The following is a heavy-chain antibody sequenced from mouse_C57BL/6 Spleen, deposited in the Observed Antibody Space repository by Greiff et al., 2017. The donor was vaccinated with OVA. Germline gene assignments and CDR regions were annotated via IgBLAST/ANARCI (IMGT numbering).Heavy chain of an antibody. J-gene: IGHJ4*01. V-gene: IGHV1-75*01. D-gene: IGHD2-1*01. CDR3: ARIEGGGNYGEYYAMDY. CDR1: GYTFTDYY. Sequence: QVQLQQSGPELVKPGASVKISCKASGYTFTDYYINWVKQRPGQGLEWIGWIFPGSGSTYYNEKFKGKATLTVDKSSSTAYLLLHSLTSEDSAIYFYARIEGGGNYGEYYAMDYWGQGTSVTVSS. CDR2: IFPGSGST.